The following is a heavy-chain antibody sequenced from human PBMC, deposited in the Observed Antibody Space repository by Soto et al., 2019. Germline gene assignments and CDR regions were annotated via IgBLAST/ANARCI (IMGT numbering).Heavy chain of an antibody. Sequence: SETLSLTCTVSGGSISSYYWSWIRQPPGKGLEWIGYIYYSGSTNYNPSLKSRVTISVDTSKNQFSLKLSSVTAADTAVYYCARVSDSSGYQTPSAPFDYWGQGTLVTVSS. D-gene: IGHD3-22*01. V-gene: IGHV4-59*01. CDR1: GGSISSYY. CDR2: IYYSGST. CDR3: ARVSDSSGYQTPSAPFDY. J-gene: IGHJ4*02.